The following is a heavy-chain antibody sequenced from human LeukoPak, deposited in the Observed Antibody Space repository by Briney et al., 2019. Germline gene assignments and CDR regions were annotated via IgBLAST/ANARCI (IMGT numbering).Heavy chain of an antibody. V-gene: IGHV3-49*03. CDR1: GFTFGDYA. J-gene: IGHJ6*02. Sequence: GGSLRLFCTASGFTFGDYAMSWFRQAPGKGLEWVGFIRSKAYGGTTEYAASVKGRFTISRDDSKSIAYLQMNSLKTEDTAVYYCTRDCSSTSCYYYYYYGMDVWGQGTTVTVSS. CDR2: IRSKAYGGTT. D-gene: IGHD2-2*01. CDR3: TRDCSSTSCYYYYYYGMDV.